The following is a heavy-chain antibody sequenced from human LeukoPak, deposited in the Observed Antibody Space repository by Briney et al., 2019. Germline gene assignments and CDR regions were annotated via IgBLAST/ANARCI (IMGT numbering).Heavy chain of an antibody. V-gene: IGHV3-23*01. CDR1: GFTFSSYA. CDR3: AKKSGLRLGELSLVDY. D-gene: IGHD3-16*02. J-gene: IGHJ4*02. Sequence: GSLRLSCAASGFTFSSYAMSWVRQAPGKGLEWVSAISGSGGSTYYADSVKGRFTISRDNSKNTRYLQMNSLRAEDTAVYYCAKKSGLRLGELSLVDYWGQGTLVTVSS. CDR2: ISGSGGST.